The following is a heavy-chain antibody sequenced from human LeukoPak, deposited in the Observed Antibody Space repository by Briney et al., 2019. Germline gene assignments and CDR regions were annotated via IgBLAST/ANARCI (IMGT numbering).Heavy chain of an antibody. V-gene: IGHV4-38-2*02. D-gene: IGHD2-2*01. CDR2: IYHSGST. Sequence: KASETLSLTCTVSGYSISSGYYWGWIRQPPGKGLEWIGSIYHSGSTYYNPSLKSRVTISVDTSKNQFSLKLSSVTAADTAVCYCARVRGYCSSTSCSWAFDIWGQGTMVTVSS. CDR1: GYSISSGYY. J-gene: IGHJ3*02. CDR3: ARVRGYCSSTSCSWAFDI.